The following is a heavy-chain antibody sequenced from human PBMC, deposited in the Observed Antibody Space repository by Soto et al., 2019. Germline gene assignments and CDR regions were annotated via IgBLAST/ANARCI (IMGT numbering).Heavy chain of an antibody. CDR3: ARDNSTGYAKILGNMDV. D-gene: IGHD5-12*01. CDR2: IYSGGIT. V-gene: IGHV3-66*01. Sequence: EVQLVESGGGLVQPGGSLRLSCAASGLNVSNNCMNWVRQAPGKGLEWDTVIYSGGITYYADSVKGRFTISRDNSKNTLFLQMNSLRAEDTALYYCARDNSTGYAKILGNMDVWGKGTTVTVSS. J-gene: IGHJ6*03. CDR1: GLNVSNNC.